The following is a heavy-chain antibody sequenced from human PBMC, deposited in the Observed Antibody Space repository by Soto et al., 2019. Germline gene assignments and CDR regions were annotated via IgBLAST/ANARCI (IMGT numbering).Heavy chain of an antibody. CDR3: AKRGVCLGELSIQYYYYGMDV. CDR1: GFTFSSYA. V-gene: IGHV3-23*01. Sequence: PGGSLRLSCAASGFTFSSYAMSWVRQAPGKGLEWVSAISGSGGSTYYADSVKGRFTISRDNSKNTLYLQMNSLRAEDTAVYYCAKRGVCLGELSIQYYYYGMDVWGQGTTVTVSS. CDR2: ISGSGGST. J-gene: IGHJ6*02. D-gene: IGHD3-10*01.